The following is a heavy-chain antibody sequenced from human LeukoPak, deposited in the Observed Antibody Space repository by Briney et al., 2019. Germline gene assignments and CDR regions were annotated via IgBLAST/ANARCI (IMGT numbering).Heavy chain of an antibody. D-gene: IGHD1-1*01. CDR2: ITNDGTGT. CDR3: ARGGTASFDL. Sequence: GGSLRLSCAASEFTFANFWMHWVRQAPGKGLVWVSRITNDGTGTTYADSVKGRFTISRDNAKNTLYLQLNSLRAEDTAVYYCARGGTASFDLWGQGTLVTVSS. V-gene: IGHV3-74*01. J-gene: IGHJ5*02. CDR1: EFTFANFW.